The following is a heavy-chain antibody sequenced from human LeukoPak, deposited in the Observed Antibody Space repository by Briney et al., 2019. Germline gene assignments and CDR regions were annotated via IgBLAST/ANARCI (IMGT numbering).Heavy chain of an antibody. Sequence: GGSLKLSCAASGFTFSGSAMHWVRQAPGEGLEWVGRIRSKANGYTTAYGASVKGRFTISRDDLKRTTYVQMKSLKIEDTAVYYCTRLAGGDAFDIWGPGTMVTVSS. D-gene: IGHD2-15*01. CDR3: TRLAGGDAFDI. CDR2: IRSKANGYTT. J-gene: IGHJ3*02. CDR1: GFTFSGSA. V-gene: IGHV3-73*01.